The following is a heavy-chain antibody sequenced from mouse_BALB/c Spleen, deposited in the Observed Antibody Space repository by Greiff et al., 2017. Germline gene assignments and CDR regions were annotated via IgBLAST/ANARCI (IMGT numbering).Heavy chain of an antibody. J-gene: IGHJ3*01. Sequence: EVQVVESGGGLVQPGGSRKLSCAASGFTFSSFGMHWVRQAPEKGLEWVAYISSGSSTIYYADTVKGRFTISRDNPKNTLFLQMTSLRSEDTAMYYCARRDGYYAFDYWGQGTLVTVSA. D-gene: IGHD2-3*01. V-gene: IGHV5-17*02. CDR2: ISSGSSTI. CDR1: GFTFSSFG. CDR3: ARRDGYYAFDY.